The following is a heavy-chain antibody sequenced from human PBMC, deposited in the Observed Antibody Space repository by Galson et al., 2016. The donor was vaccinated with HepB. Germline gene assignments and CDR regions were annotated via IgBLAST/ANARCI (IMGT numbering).Heavy chain of an antibody. D-gene: IGHD3-10*01. Sequence: SLRLSCAGSGFIFSSYWMSWVRQAPGKGPEWVANIKQEGSEKFYVDSLKGRLTISRDNAKNSLFLQMNSLRADDTAAYYCARGRLTMVRGLNGYYFDLWGQGTLVTVSS. CDR2: IKQEGSEK. CDR3: ARGRLTMVRGLNGYYFDL. V-gene: IGHV3-7*03. J-gene: IGHJ4*02. CDR1: GFIFSSYW.